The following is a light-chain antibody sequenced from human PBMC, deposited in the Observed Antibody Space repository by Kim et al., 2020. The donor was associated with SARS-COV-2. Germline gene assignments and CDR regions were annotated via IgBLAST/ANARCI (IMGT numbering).Light chain of an antibody. CDR1: QSVSSSY. CDR3: QQYGYSRS. J-gene: IGKJ4*01. V-gene: IGKV3-20*01. CDR2: GAS. Sequence: EIVLTQSPGTLSLSPGERATLSCRASQSVSSSYLAWYQQKPGQAPRLLIYGASSRATGIPDRFSGSGSGTDFTLTISRLEPEDFAVYYCQQYGYSRSFGGGTKVDIK.